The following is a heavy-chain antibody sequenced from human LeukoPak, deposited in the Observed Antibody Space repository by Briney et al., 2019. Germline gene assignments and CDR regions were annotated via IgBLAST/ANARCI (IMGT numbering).Heavy chain of an antibody. CDR1: GGTFSSYA. Sequence: GASVKVSCKASGGTFSSYAISWVRQAPGQGLEWMGGIIPIFGTANYAQKFQGRVTITTDESTSTAYMELSSLRSEDTAVYYCARVSMVRDSFLSYNWFDPWGQRTLVTVSS. V-gene: IGHV1-69*05. D-gene: IGHD3-10*01. J-gene: IGHJ5*02. CDR2: IIPIFGTA. CDR3: ARVSMVRDSFLSYNWFDP.